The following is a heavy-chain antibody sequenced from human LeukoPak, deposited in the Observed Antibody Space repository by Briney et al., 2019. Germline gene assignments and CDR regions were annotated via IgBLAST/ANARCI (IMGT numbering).Heavy chain of an antibody. CDR2: IYYSGTT. J-gene: IGHJ6*03. CDR1: GGSISSSSYY. CDR3: ARGVYDFWSGYRYYYSYFYMVV. D-gene: IGHD3-3*01. V-gene: IGHV4-39*07. Sequence: SETLSLTCAVSGGSISSSSYYWGWIRQPPGQGLEWIGSIYYSGTTYSNPALKRRLTISVDTTKNQFSLKLSSVAAADAAVYYCARGVYDFWSGYRYYYSYFYMVVWGKGTTVTVSS.